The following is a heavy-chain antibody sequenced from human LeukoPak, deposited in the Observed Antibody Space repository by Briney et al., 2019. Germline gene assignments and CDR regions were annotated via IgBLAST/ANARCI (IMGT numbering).Heavy chain of an antibody. CDR1: GFAFSFSA. J-gene: IGHJ5*02. CDR2: LNANAIYT. V-gene: IGHV3-23*01. D-gene: IGHD4-11*01. CDR3: VKPISGVLAVTADWIDP. Sequence: GGSLRLSCEASGFAFSFSAMTWVRQAPGAGLEWVSTLNANAIYTYYAASVKGRFTISTDNSKSTLYLQINSLRAEDTAVYYCVKPISGVLAVTADWIDPWGQGTLVIASS.